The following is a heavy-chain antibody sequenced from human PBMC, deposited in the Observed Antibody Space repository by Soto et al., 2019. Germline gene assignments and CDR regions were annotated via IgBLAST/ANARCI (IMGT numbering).Heavy chain of an antibody. D-gene: IGHD6-13*01. CDR1: GFTFSSYS. J-gene: IGHJ5*02. V-gene: IGHV3-21*01. CDR2: ISSSSSYI. Sequence: PGGSLRLSCAASGFTFSSYSMNWVRQAPGKGLEWVSSISSSSSYIYYADSVKGRFTISRDNAKNSLYLQMNSLRAEDTAVYYCARDWEGSSWYEVPPPPPPGLYFDPWGQGTLVTVSS. CDR3: ARDWEGSSWYEVPPPPPPGLYFDP.